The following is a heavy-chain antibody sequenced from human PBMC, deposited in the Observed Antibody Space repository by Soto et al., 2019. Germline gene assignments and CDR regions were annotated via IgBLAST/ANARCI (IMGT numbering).Heavy chain of an antibody. CDR1: GDSITSDDFY. J-gene: IGHJ5*02. V-gene: IGHV4-39*01. CDR3: ARQKRCPITYFGWLSPVTS. Sequence: QLRLQESGPGLVKPSGTLSLTCTVSGDSITSDDFYWGWIRRPPGQGLEWIGTISHSGDTFYNPHVKSRLILSLDASKNQLSLGSTSVTGADAAVYFCARQKRCPITYFGWLSPVTSWGQGTLVTVSS. CDR2: ISHSGDT. D-gene: IGHD3-9*01.